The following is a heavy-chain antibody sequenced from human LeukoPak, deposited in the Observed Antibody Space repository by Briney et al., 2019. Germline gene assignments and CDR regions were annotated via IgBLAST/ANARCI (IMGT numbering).Heavy chain of an antibody. D-gene: IGHD5-18*01. CDR2: INQDVSEK. CDR3: ARVGGGYSYGYIRGPIDDAFDI. J-gene: IGHJ3*02. CDR1: GFTFSSYC. Sequence: VGSLRLSCAASGFTFSSYCMSWVRQAPAKGLERVSNINQDVSEKYYVHSVKGQFTISRDNAKNSLYLQKNSLRAEDTAVYYCARVGGGYSYGYIRGPIDDAFDIWGQGTMVTVSS. V-gene: IGHV3-7*01.